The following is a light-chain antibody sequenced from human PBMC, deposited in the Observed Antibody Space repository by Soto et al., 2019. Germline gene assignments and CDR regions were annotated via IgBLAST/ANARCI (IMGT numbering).Light chain of an antibody. CDR3: SSYTTGGTRA. CDR2: EVS. V-gene: IGLV2-14*01. Sequence: QSALTQPASVSGSPGQSITISCTGTTSDVGGYSFVSWYQLHPGKAPKLMIYEVSNRPSGVSNRFSGSKSGNTASLTISGLQAEDLSVYYCSSYTTGGTRAFGTRTKVTVL. CDR1: TSDVGGYSF. J-gene: IGLJ1*01.